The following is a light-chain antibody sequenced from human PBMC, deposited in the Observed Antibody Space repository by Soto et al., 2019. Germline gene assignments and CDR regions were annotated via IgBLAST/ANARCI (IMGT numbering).Light chain of an antibody. V-gene: IGLV2-18*01. CDR1: STDFVSYSR. CDR3: SLYTCENTYV. J-gene: IGLJ1*01. CDR2: EAS. Sequence: QSALTQPPSVSRSPGQAITHSCTGTSTDFVSYSRVSWYQQPPGTAPKLIIYEASNRPSGVPDRFPGSKSGNTASLTISGLQAADEADYYCSLYTCENTYVFGTGTKVTVL.